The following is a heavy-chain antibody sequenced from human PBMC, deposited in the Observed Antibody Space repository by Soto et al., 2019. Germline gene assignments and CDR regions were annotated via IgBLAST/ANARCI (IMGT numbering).Heavy chain of an antibody. Sequence: PGGSLRLSCAASGFTFSSYGMHWVRQAPGKGLEWVANIKQDGSEKYYVDSVKGRFTISRDNAKNSLYLQMNSLRAEDTAVYYCASTSSVDIVAPYYFDYWGQGTLVTVSS. CDR2: IKQDGSEK. CDR3: ASTSSVDIVAPYYFDY. D-gene: IGHD5-12*01. J-gene: IGHJ4*02. V-gene: IGHV3-7*01. CDR1: GFTFSSYG.